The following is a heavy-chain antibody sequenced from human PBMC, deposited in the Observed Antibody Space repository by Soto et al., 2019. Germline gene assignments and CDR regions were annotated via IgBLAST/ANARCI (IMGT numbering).Heavy chain of an antibody. D-gene: IGHD2-2*01. V-gene: IGHV1-2*04. CDR3: ARRYCSSTSCYDGMDV. Sequence: ASVKVSCKASGYTFTGYYMHWVRQAPGQGLEWMGWINPNSGGTNYAQKFQGWVTMTRDTSISTAYMELSRLRSDDTAVYYCARRYCSSTSCYDGMDVWGQGTTVTVSS. CDR2: INPNSGGT. J-gene: IGHJ6*02. CDR1: GYTFTGYY.